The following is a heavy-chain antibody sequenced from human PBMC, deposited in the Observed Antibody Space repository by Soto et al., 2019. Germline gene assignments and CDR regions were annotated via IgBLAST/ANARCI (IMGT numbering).Heavy chain of an antibody. CDR1: GFTFSSYA. D-gene: IGHD3-9*01. CDR3: AKDDYDILTGYAGY. V-gene: IGHV3-23*01. Sequence: GGSLRLSCAASGFTFSSYAMSWVRQAPGKGLEWVSAISGSGGSTYYADSVKGRFTISRDNSKNTLYLQMNSLRAEDTAVYYCAKDDYDILTGYAGYWGQGTLVTVSS. CDR2: ISGSGGST. J-gene: IGHJ4*02.